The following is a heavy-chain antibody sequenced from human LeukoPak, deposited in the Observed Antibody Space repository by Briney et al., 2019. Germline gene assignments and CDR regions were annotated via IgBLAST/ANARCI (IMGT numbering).Heavy chain of an antibody. D-gene: IGHD3-3*01. CDR1: GFTFSNYW. V-gene: IGHV3-7*01. CDR3: ARTVFGVVSYFDI. CDR2: IKQDGSEK. J-gene: IGHJ3*02. Sequence: PGGSLRLSCAASGFTFSNYWMSWVRQAPGKGLEWVANIKQDGSEKYYVDSVKGRFTISRDNAKNSLYLQMNSLRAEDTAVYYCARTVFGVVSYFDIWGQGTMVTVSS.